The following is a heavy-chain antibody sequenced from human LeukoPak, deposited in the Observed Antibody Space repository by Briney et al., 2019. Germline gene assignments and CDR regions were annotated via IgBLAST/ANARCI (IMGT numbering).Heavy chain of an antibody. J-gene: IGHJ4*02. Sequence: GSLRPSCAASGFTFSSYGMHCVRQAPARELVWVAVIWYAGGNKYYADSVKGRFTISRDNVKNTLYLQLHSMRAEDTAVYYCAKPRRGYNYGYYFDCWGQGTLVTVSS. V-gene: IGHV3-33*06. CDR2: IWYAGGNK. CDR1: GFTFSSYG. D-gene: IGHD5-24*01. CDR3: AKPRRGYNYGYYFDC.